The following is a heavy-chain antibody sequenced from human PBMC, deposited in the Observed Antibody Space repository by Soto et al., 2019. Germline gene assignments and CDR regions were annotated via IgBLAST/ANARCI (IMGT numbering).Heavy chain of an antibody. CDR2: TYCRSKWYD. V-gene: IGHV6-1*01. Sequence: PSQTLSLTCAISGDSVSSNSATWNWIRQSPSRGLEWLGRTYCRSKWYDDYAVSVKSRIIVNPDTSKNRFSLQLSSVTPEDTAVYYCARGSPNWFDPWGQGTLVTVSS. J-gene: IGHJ5*02. CDR1: GDSVSSNSAT. CDR3: ARGSPNWFDP.